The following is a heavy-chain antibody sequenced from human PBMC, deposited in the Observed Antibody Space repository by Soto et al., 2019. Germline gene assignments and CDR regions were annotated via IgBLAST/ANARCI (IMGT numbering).Heavy chain of an antibody. J-gene: IGHJ4*02. CDR3: VRGHNSFDY. V-gene: IGHV3-72*01. CDR2: SRNKDHSYTT. Sequence: EVQLVESGGGLVQPGGSLRLSCAVSGFTFSDHYMDWVHQAPGKGLEWIGRSRNKDHSYTTQYAASMEGRFTISRDHSQNSLYLQMNSLETEDTAVYYCVRGHNSFDYWGQGTLVTVSS. CDR1: GFTFSDHY.